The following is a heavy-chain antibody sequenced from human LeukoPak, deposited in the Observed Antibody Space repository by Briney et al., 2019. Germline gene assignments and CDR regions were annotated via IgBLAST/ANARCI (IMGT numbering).Heavy chain of an antibody. D-gene: IGHD4-17*01. J-gene: IGHJ3*02. CDR1: GFTFSNYW. V-gene: IGHV3-7*01. CDR2: INLRGSEK. Sequence: GGSLRLSCATSGFTFSNYWMSWVREAPGRGLEWVANINLRGSEKYYVNSVKGRFTISRDNANNSVYLQMNSLRSEDTAVYYCARPLDYGLAYDAFDIWGQGTVVTVSS. CDR3: ARPLDYGLAYDAFDI.